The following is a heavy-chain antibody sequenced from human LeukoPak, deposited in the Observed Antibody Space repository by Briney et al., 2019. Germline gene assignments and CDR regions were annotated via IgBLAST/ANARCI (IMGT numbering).Heavy chain of an antibody. CDR3: AKDTVWLKVFDI. V-gene: IGHV3-30*02. J-gene: IGHJ3*02. D-gene: IGHD3-16*01. CDR1: VFTFNTYG. CDR2: IQYDSSGK. Sequence: PGGSLRLSCAASVFTFNTYGMHCVPQAPGKGLEWLSLIQYDSSGKYYADSVRGRFTISRDNSKDTLYLQMNSLRPEDTAMYYCAKDTVWLKVFDIWGQGTMVTVSS.